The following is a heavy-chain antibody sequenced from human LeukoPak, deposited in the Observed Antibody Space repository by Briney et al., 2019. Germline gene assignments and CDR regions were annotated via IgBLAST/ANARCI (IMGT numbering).Heavy chain of an antibody. Sequence: GASVNVSCKASGYTFTNYGISWVRQAPGQGLEWMGWISAYNGNTKYAQKFQGRVTMTTDTSTSTAYMELRSLRSDDTAVYYCARIRSTMIVVVIDFDYWGQGTLVTVSS. CDR2: ISAYNGNT. D-gene: IGHD3-22*01. CDR3: ARIRSTMIVVVIDFDY. V-gene: IGHV1-18*01. J-gene: IGHJ4*02. CDR1: GYTFTNYG.